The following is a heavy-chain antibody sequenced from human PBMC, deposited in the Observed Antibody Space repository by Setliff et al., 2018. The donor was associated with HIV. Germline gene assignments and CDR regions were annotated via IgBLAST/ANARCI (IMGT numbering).Heavy chain of an antibody. V-gene: IGHV3-30*05. D-gene: IGHD3-10*01. CDR1: GFSFSAFS. CDR3: ARSVIGYYYYGMDV. CDR2: ISYDGSNK. Sequence: PGGSLRLSCVASGFSFSAFSMNWVRQAPGKGLEWVAVISYDGSNKYYADSVKGRFTISRDNSKNTLYLQMNSLRAEDTAVYYCARSVIGYYYYGMDVWGQGTRSPSP. J-gene: IGHJ6*02.